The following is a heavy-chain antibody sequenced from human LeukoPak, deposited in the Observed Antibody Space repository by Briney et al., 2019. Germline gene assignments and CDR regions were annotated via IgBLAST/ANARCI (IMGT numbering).Heavy chain of an antibody. CDR3: ARDEIFGVGTHFDY. Sequence: ASVKVSCKTSGYTFTDYGISWVRQAPGQGLEWMGWISVYNVNTNYAQRFQGRVTMTRDTSTNTVYMELTSLTSDDTAVYFCARDEIFGVGTHFDYWGQGTLVIVSS. V-gene: IGHV1-18*01. J-gene: IGHJ4*02. D-gene: IGHD3-3*01. CDR2: ISVYNVNT. CDR1: GYTFTDYG.